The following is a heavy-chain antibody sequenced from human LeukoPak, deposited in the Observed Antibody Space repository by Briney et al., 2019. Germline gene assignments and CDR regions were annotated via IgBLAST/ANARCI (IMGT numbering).Heavy chain of an antibody. D-gene: IGHD4-17*01. CDR3: ARDLVTVTKGFDI. J-gene: IGHJ3*02. CDR1: GDSFSSHY. Sequence: SETLSLTCVVSGDSFSSHYWTWIRQSPGKGLEWIGYISYIGSTNYNPSLKSRVTILIDTSKNQFSLKLRSVTAADTAVYYCARDLVTVTKGFDIWGQGTMVSVSS. V-gene: IGHV4-59*11. CDR2: ISYIGST.